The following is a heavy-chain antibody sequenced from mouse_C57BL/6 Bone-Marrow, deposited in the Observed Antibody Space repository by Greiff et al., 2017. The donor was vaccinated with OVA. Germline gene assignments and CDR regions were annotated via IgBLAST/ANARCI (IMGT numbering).Heavy chain of an antibody. CDR1: GFSLTSYG. CDR3: AKREANWDVDYAMDY. CDR2: IWSGGST. V-gene: IGHV2-4*01. D-gene: IGHD4-1*01. J-gene: IGHJ4*01. Sequence: VQLQQSGPGLVQPSQSLSITCTVSGFSLTSYGVHWVRQPPGKGLEWLGVIWSGGSTDYNAAFISRLSISKDNSKSQVFVKMNSLQADDTAIYYCAKREANWDVDYAMDYWGQGTSVTVSS.